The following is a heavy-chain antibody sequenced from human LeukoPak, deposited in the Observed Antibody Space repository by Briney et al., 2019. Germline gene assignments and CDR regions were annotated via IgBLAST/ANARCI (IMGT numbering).Heavy chain of an antibody. J-gene: IGHJ4*02. CDR1: GFTFDDYA. CDR2: ISWNSGSI. Sequence: PGGSLRLSCAASGFTFDDYAMHWVRQAPGKGLEWVSGISWNSGSIGYADSVKGRFTISRDNAKNSLYLQMNSLRAEDTALYYCAKDSGGGSGSYYHYWGQGTLVTVSS. V-gene: IGHV3-9*01. D-gene: IGHD3-10*01. CDR3: AKDSGGGSGSYYHY.